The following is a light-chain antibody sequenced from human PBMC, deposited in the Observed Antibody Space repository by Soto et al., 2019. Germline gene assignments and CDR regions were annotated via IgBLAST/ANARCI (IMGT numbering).Light chain of an antibody. CDR2: DVS. CDR1: SSDVGGYNY. V-gene: IGLV2-14*01. J-gene: IGLJ2*01. CDR3: SSYTSSSTSVV. Sequence: QSALTQPASVSGSPGQSITISCTGTSSDVGGYNYVSWYQQHPRKAPKLMIYDVSNRPSVVSNRFSGSKSGNTASLTISGLQAEDEADYYCSSYTSSSTSVVFGGGTKLTVL.